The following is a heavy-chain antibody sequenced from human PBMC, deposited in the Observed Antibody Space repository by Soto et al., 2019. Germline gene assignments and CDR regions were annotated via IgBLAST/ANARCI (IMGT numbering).Heavy chain of an antibody. D-gene: IGHD2-21*02. Sequence: NPSETLSLTCTVSGGXISSYYWSWIRQPPGKGLEWIGYIYNSGSTVYNPSLKSRLTISLDTSKNQVSLKLSSVTAADTAVYYCTRPNQGDYAFDIWGQGTMVTVSS. CDR2: IYNSGST. V-gene: IGHV4-59*08. CDR1: GGXISSYY. J-gene: IGHJ3*02. CDR3: TRPNQGDYAFDI.